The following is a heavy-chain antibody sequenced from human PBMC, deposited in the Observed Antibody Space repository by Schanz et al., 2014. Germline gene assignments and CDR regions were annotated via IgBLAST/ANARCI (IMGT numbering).Heavy chain of an antibody. V-gene: IGHV1-18*01. CDR2: INPYDDTI. CDR1: GYPFSNYG. Sequence: QVQMVQSGAEVKKPGASVKVSCKASGYPFSNYGISWLRQAPGQGLEWMGLINPYDDTIDYAKKFQGRFTMTRDTSTTTVYMELSSLRSDDTAVYFCARGPSTGAFDIWGQGTMVTVSS. J-gene: IGHJ3*02. CDR3: ARGPSTGAFDI.